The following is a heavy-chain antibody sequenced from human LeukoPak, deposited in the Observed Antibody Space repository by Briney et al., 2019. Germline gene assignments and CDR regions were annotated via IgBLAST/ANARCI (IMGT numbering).Heavy chain of an antibody. CDR2: IYPTDSDT. CDR1: GYRFTSYW. Sequence: GESLKISCRGSGYRFTSYWIGWVRQVPGKGLEWMGIIYPTDSDTRYSPSFQGQVTISADKSISTAYLQWSSLKASDTAMYYCARTNYHGSGSHTPYYYDMDVWGQGTTVTVSS. J-gene: IGHJ6*02. CDR3: ARTNYHGSGSHTPYYYDMDV. V-gene: IGHV5-51*01. D-gene: IGHD3-10*01.